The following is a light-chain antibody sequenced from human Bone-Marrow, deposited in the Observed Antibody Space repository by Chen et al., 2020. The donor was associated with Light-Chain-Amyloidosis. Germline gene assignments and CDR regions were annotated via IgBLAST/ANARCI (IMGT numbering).Light chain of an antibody. CDR3: QVWDRSSDRPV. V-gene: IGLV3-21*02. J-gene: IGLJ3*02. Sequence: SYVLTQPSSVSVAPGQTATIACGGNNIGSTSVHWYQQTPGQAPLLVVYDDSDRPSGIPARLSGTNSGNTATRTISRVEAGDEADYYGQVWDRSSDRPVFGGGTKLTVL. CDR2: DDS. CDR1: NIGSTS.